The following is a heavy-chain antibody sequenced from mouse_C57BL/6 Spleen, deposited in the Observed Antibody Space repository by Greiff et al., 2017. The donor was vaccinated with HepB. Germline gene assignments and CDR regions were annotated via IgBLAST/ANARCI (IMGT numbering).Heavy chain of an antibody. CDR3: ASIGCITTAPFDY. J-gene: IGHJ2*01. CDR1: GYTFTSYW. Sequence: VQLQQPGAELVKPGASVKLSCKASGYTFTSYWMQWVKQRPGQGLEWIGEIDPSDSYTNYNQKFKGKATLTVDTSSSPAYMQLSSLTSEDSAVYYCASIGCITTAPFDYWGQGTTLTVSS. CDR2: IDPSDSYT. D-gene: IGHD1-1*01. V-gene: IGHV1-50*01.